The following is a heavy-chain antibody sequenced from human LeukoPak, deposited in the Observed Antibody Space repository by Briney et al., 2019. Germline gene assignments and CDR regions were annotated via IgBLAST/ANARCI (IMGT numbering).Heavy chain of an antibody. J-gene: IGHJ4*02. V-gene: IGHV3-7*01. Sequence: GGSLRLSCAASGITFSSDAMSWVRQAPGKGLEWVANIKKDGSEKYYVDSVKGRFTISRDNAKNSLYLQMNSLRVEDTAVYYCARDEPTGSVVDYWGQGTLVTVSS. CDR3: ARDEPTGSVVDY. CDR1: GITFSSDA. D-gene: IGHD1-26*01. CDR2: IKKDGSEK.